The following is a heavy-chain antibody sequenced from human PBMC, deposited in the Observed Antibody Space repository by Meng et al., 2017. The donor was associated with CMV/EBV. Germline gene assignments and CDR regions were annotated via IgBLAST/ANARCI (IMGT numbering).Heavy chain of an antibody. CDR3: ARLNTALSQDY. CDR2: IIPIFGTA. Sequence: SCKASGGTFSSYAISWVRQAPGQGLEWMGGIIPIFGTANYAQKFQGRVTITTDESTSTAYMELSSLRSEDTAEYYCARLNTALSQDYWGQGTLVTVSS. J-gene: IGHJ4*02. CDR1: GGTFSSYA. D-gene: IGHD5-18*01. V-gene: IGHV1-69*05.